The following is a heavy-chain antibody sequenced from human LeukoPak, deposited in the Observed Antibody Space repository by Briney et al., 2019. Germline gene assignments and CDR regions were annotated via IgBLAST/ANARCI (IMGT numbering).Heavy chain of an antibody. CDR1: GFTFSSYA. Sequence: GGSLRLSCAASGFTFSSYAMHWVRQAPGKGLEWVAVISYDGSNKYYADSVKGRFTISRDNSKSTLYLQMNSLRAEDTAVYYCARDHGYSYGSLDYWGQGTLVTVSS. D-gene: IGHD5-18*01. CDR2: ISYDGSNK. J-gene: IGHJ4*02. V-gene: IGHV3-30*04. CDR3: ARDHGYSYGSLDY.